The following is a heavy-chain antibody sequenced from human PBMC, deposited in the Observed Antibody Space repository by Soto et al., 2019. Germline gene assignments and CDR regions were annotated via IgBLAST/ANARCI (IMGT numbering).Heavy chain of an antibody. V-gene: IGHV4-39*02. CDR2: IYYSGTT. J-gene: IGHJ4*02. Sequence: PSETLSLTCTVSDGSISSSSYFWAWIRQPPGKGLEWIGSIYYSGTTYYNPSLKSRITINPDTSKNHFSLQLNSVSPEDTAVYYCARTSLEAGHLDFWGQGTLVTVSS. CDR1: DGSISSSSYF. CDR3: ARTSLEAGHLDF. D-gene: IGHD6-13*01.